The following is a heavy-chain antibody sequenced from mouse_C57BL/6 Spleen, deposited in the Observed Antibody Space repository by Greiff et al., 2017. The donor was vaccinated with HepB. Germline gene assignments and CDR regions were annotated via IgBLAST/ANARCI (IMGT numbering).Heavy chain of an antibody. D-gene: IGHD2-4*01. J-gene: IGHJ4*01. CDR1: GFTFSSYA. Sequence: EVKVEESGGGLVKPGGSLKLSCAASGFTFSSYAMSWVRQTPEKRLEWVATISDGGSYTYYPDNVKGRFTISRDNAKNNLYLQMSHLKSEDTAMYYCARDRLPEAMDYWGQGTSVTVSS. CDR2: ISDGGSYT. CDR3: ARDRLPEAMDY. V-gene: IGHV5-4*01.